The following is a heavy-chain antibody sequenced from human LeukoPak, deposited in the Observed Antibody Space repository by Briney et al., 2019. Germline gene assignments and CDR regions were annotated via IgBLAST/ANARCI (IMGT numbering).Heavy chain of an antibody. CDR3: ARGSGGGIGVVKKYYFDY. D-gene: IGHD3-3*01. J-gene: IGHJ4*02. CDR1: GYTFTGYY. Sequence: GASVKVSCKSSGYTFTGYYLHWVRQAPGQGLEWMGWINPSSGSTNYAQKFQGRVTMTRDTSVSTAYMELSRLKSDDTAVYYCARGSGGGIGVVKKYYFDYWGQGTLVTVSS. V-gene: IGHV1-2*02. CDR2: INPSSGST.